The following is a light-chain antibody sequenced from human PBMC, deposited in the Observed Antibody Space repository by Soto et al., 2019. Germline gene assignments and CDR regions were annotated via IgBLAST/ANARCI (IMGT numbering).Light chain of an antibody. CDR1: SSDVGAYKF. J-gene: IGLJ1*01. V-gene: IGLV2-14*01. Sequence: QSALTQPASVSGSPGQSITIFCSGTSSDVGAYKFVSWYRHHPGKAPQVMIYEVSNRPSGVSNRFSGSKSGNTASLTISGLQPEDEGDYYCSSYTITSTYVFGTGTQLTVL. CDR2: EVS. CDR3: SSYTITSTYV.